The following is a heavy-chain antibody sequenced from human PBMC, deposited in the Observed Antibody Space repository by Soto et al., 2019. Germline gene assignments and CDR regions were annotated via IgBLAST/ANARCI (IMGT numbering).Heavy chain of an antibody. CDR1: GFTFSSYA. Sequence: LRLSCAASGFTFSSYAMSWVRQAPGKGLEWASAISGSGGSTYYADSVKGRFTISRDNSKNTLYLQMNSLRAEDTAVYYCAKDPLGGSIAAAGGGWFDPWGQGTLVTVSS. D-gene: IGHD6-13*01. V-gene: IGHV3-23*01. J-gene: IGHJ5*02. CDR2: ISGSGGST. CDR3: AKDPLGGSIAAAGGGWFDP.